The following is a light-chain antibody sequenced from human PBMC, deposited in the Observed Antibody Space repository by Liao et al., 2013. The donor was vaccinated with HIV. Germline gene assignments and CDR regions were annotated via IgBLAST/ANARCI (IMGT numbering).Light chain of an antibody. CDR2: KDT. Sequence: SYELTQPPSVSVSPGQTARITCSGDALPKQYAFWYQQKPGQAPILVIYKDTERPSGIPDRFSGSSSGTTVTLTISGAQIEDEADYYCYSATDTNLVFGGGTKLTVL. CDR3: YSATDTNLV. J-gene: IGLJ2*01. CDR1: ALPKQY. V-gene: IGLV3-25*03.